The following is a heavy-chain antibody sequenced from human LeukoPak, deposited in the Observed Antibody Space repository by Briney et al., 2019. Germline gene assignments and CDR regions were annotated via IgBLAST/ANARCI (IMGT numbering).Heavy chain of an antibody. V-gene: IGHV3-30*03. CDR2: ISYDGSNK. CDR3: ASDGHTGMAVYYFDY. J-gene: IGHJ4*02. D-gene: IGHD5-18*01. CDR1: GFTFSSYG. Sequence: GRSLRLSCAASGFTFSSYGMHWVRQAPGKGLEWVAVISYDGSNKYYADSVKGRFTISRDNSKNTLYLQMNSLRAEDTAVYYRASDGHTGMAVYYFDYWGQGTLVTVSS.